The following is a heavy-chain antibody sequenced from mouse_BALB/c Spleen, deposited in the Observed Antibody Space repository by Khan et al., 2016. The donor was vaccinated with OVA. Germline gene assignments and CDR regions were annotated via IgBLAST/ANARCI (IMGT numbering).Heavy chain of an antibody. CDR1: GYTFTSYT. CDR3: ARLGYSNYGFSY. Sequence: QVQLQQSGAELARPGASVKMSCKASGYTFTSYTMHWVKQRPGQGLEWIGYINHSRGYTHYNQKFKDKATLTADKSSSTAYMQLSSLTSEDSAVYYCARLGYSNYGFSYWGQGTLVTVSA. V-gene: IGHV1-4*01. J-gene: IGHJ3*01. CDR2: INHSRGYT. D-gene: IGHD2-5*01.